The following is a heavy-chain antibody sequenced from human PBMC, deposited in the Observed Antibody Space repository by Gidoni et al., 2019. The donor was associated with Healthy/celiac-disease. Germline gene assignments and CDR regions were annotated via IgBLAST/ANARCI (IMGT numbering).Heavy chain of an antibody. J-gene: IGHJ6*02. D-gene: IGHD2-2*01. CDR3: ARDGGYCSSTSCYYYYYGMDV. V-gene: IGHV1-18*01. CDR1: GYTFTSYG. Sequence: QVQLVQSGAEVKKPGASVKVSCTASGYTFTSYGISWVRQAPGQGLEWMGWISAYNGNTNYAQKLQGRVTMTTDTSTSTAYMELRSLRSDDTAVYYCARDGGYCSSTSCYYYYYGMDVWGQGTTVTVSS. CDR2: ISAYNGNT.